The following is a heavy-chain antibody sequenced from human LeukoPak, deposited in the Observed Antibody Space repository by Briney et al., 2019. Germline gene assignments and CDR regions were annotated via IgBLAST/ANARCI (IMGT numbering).Heavy chain of an antibody. V-gene: IGHV3-11*04. Sequence: GGSLRLSCAASGFTFSDYYMSWIRQAPGKGLEWVSYISISGSTIYYADSVKGRFTISRDNAKNSLYLQMNSLRAEDTAVYYCASGEIVVTTYFYYYMDVWGKGTTVTVSS. CDR1: GFTFSDYY. CDR2: ISISGSTI. CDR3: ASGEIVVTTYFYYYMDV. J-gene: IGHJ6*03. D-gene: IGHD5-12*01.